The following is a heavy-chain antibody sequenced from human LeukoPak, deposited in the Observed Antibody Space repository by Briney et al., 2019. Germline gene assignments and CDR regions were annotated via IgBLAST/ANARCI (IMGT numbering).Heavy chain of an antibody. CDR3: ARGSLGYYEGHAFDI. CDR1: GGSISSYY. Sequence: SETLSLTCTVSGGSISSYYWSWIRQPPGEGLEWIGYIYYSGSTNYNPSLKSRVTISVDTSKNQYSLKLSSVTAADTAVYYCARGSLGYYEGHAFDIWGQGTMVTVSS. J-gene: IGHJ3*02. D-gene: IGHD3-22*01. CDR2: IYYSGST. V-gene: IGHV4-59*01.